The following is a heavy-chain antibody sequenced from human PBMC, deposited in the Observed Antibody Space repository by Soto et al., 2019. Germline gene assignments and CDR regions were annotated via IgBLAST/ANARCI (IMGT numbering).Heavy chain of an antibody. D-gene: IGHD5-12*01. Sequence: GGSLRLSCAASGFTFSSYGMHWVRQAPGKGLEWVAVISYDGSNKYYADSVKGRFTISRDNSKNTLYLQMNSLRAEDTAVYYCAKVTIVATSRKNFFDYWGQGTLVTVSS. CDR2: ISYDGSNK. V-gene: IGHV3-30*18. CDR1: GFTFSSYG. J-gene: IGHJ4*02. CDR3: AKVTIVATSRKNFFDY.